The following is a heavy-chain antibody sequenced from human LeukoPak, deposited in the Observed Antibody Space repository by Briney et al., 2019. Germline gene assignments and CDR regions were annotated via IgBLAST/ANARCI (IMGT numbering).Heavy chain of an antibody. J-gene: IGHJ5*02. D-gene: IGHD5-18*01. CDR2: IYHSGST. CDR1: GGSISSSTW. CDR3: AREGDVDTAMVLGWFDP. Sequence: PSGTLSLTCAVSGGSISSSTWWNWVRQPPGRGLEWIGEIYHSGSTNYNPSLKSRVTISVDKSKNQFSLKLSSVTAADTAVYYCAREGDVDTAMVLGWFDPWGQGTLVTVSS. V-gene: IGHV4-4*02.